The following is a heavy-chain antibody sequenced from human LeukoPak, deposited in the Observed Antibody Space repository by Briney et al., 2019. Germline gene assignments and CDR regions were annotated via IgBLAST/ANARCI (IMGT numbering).Heavy chain of an antibody. V-gene: IGHV3-30*02. CDR2: IPYDGNNK. CDR3: ARERNTAIVTAFDV. D-gene: IGHD5-18*01. Sequence: PGGSLRLSCAASGFAFSRHGIHWVRQAPGKGLEWVAFIPYDGNNKFYADSVKGRFTISRDNSKNTLYLQMNGLRAEDTAVYFCARERNTAIVTAFDVWGQGTMVTVSS. J-gene: IGHJ3*01. CDR1: GFAFSRHG.